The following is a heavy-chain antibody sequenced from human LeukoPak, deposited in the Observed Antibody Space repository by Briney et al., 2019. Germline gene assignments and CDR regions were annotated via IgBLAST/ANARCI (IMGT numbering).Heavy chain of an antibody. D-gene: IGHD6-13*01. J-gene: IGHJ6*02. CDR2: ISYDGSNK. CDR1: GFTFSSYG. V-gene: IGHV3-30*03. CDR3: ARDFDSSSWSYYYYGMDV. Sequence: GRSLRLSCAASGFTFSSYGMHWVRQAPGKGLEWVAVISYDGSNKYYADSVKGRFTISRDNSKNTLYLQMDSLRGEDTAVYYCARDFDSSSWSYYYYGMDVWGQGTTVTVSS.